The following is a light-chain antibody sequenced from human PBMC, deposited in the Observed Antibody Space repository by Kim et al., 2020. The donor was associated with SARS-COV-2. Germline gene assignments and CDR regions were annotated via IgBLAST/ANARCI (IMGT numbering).Light chain of an antibody. CDR3: QSYDNSLNGVV. CDR2: SNN. Sequence: ELTQPPSASGTPGQRVTISCSGSSSNIGNNTVCWYQQLPGTAPKLLIYSNNQRPSGVPDRFSGSRSGTSASLAITGLQSEDEAVYYCQSYDNSLNGVVFGGGTQLTVL. V-gene: IGLV1-44*01. J-gene: IGLJ2*01. CDR1: SSNIGNNT.